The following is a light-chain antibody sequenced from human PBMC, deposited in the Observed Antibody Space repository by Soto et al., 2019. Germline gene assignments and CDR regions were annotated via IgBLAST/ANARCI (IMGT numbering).Light chain of an antibody. J-gene: IGKJ1*01. CDR1: QTVSSSY. Sequence: IVLTQSPGTLSLSPGKRATLSCRASQTVSSSYLAWYQHKPGQAPRLLSYAAAKRALDIPDKFSGSGSGTDFTLTIRRLEPEDFAVYYCQQSGTVGQGTKVDIK. CDR2: AAA. CDR3: QQSGT. V-gene: IGKV3-20*01.